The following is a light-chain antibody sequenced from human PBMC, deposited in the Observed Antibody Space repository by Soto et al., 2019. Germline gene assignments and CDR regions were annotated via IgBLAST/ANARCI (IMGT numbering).Light chain of an antibody. J-gene: IGKJ1*01. CDR1: QSVSSSY. Sequence: EIVLTQSPGTLSLSPGERATLSCRASQSVSSSYLAWYHQKPGQAPRLLIYGASSRATGIPDRFSGSGSGTDFTLTISRLEPEDFAVYYCQQYGRSPLTFGQGTKVDIK. CDR3: QQYGRSPLT. V-gene: IGKV3-20*01. CDR2: GAS.